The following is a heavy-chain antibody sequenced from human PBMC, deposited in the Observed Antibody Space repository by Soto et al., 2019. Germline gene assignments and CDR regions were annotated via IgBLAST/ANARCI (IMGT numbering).Heavy chain of an antibody. CDR3: ARVARVGATAWYFDY. J-gene: IGHJ4*02. CDR1: GYTFTSYY. D-gene: IGHD1-26*01. V-gene: IGHV1-46*01. CDR2: INPSGGST. Sequence: QVQLVQSGAEVKKPGASVKVSCKASGYTFTSYYMHWVRQAPGQGLEWMGIINPSGGSTSYAQKFQGRVTMTGDTSTSTVYMELSSLRSEDTAVYYCARVARVGATAWYFDYWGQGTLVTVSS.